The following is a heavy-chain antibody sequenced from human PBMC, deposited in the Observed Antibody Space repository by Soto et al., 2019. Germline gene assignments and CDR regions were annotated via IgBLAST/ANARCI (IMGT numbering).Heavy chain of an antibody. CDR1: GGTFNSYD. CDR2: IIPIFGTA. D-gene: IGHD6-25*01. J-gene: IGHJ4*02. V-gene: IGHV1-69*13. Sequence: SVKVSCKASGGTFNSYDISWVRQAPGQGLEWMGGIIPIFGTANYAQKFQGRVTITADESTSTAYMALSSLRSEDKAVYYCAIEPPESSGLDYWGQGTLVTVSS. CDR3: AIEPPESSGLDY.